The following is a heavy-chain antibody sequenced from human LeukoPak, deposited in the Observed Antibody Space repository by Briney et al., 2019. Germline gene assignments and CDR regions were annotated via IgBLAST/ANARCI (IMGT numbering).Heavy chain of an antibody. CDR2: IYYTGST. CDR1: GFTFSSYS. CDR3: ARGNGGNLYYMDV. J-gene: IGHJ6*03. D-gene: IGHD4-23*01. V-gene: IGHV4-59*01. Sequence: GSLRLSCAASGFTFSSYSMNWIRQPPGKGLEWIGYIYYTGSTNYNPSLKSRVTISIDTSKNQFSLKLSSVTAADTAVYYCARGNGGNLYYMDVWGKGTTVTVSS.